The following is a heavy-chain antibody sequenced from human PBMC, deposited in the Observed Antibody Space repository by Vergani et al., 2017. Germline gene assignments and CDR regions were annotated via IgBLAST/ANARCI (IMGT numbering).Heavy chain of an antibody. D-gene: IGHD3-3*01. J-gene: IGHJ3*02. Sequence: QVQLVQSGAEVKKPGASVKVSCKASGYTFTSYDINWVRQATGQGLEWMGWMNPNSGNTGYAQKFQGRVTMTRNTSIITAYMELSSLRSEDTAVYYCAGAVYYDFWSGYFPRSGDAFDIWGQGTMVTVSS. CDR1: GYTFTSYD. V-gene: IGHV1-8*01. CDR2: MNPNSGNT. CDR3: AGAVYYDFWSGYFPRSGDAFDI.